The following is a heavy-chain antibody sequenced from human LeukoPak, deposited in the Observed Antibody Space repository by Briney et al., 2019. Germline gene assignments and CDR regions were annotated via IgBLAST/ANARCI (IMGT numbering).Heavy chain of an antibody. CDR3: ARQSNGGGNAFDI. J-gene: IGHJ3*02. D-gene: IGHD3-16*01. CDR2: IYPGDSDT. Sequence: RAGESLKISCKGSGYTFTSFWIGWVRQMPGKGLEYMGIIYPGDSDTRYSPSFQGQVTISADKSISTAYLQWSSLKASDTAMYYCARQSNGGGNAFDIWGQGTMVTVSS. V-gene: IGHV5-51*01. CDR1: GYTFTSFW.